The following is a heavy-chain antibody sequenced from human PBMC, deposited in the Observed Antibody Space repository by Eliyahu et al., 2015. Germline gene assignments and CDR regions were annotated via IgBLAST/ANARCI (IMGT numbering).Heavy chain of an antibody. D-gene: IGHD1-1*01. Sequence: EVQLVESGGGLVQPGGSLRLSCAASGFTFSSYWMHWVRQAPGKGLVWVSRINSDGSSTSYADSVKGRFTISRDNAKNTLYLQMNSLRAEDTAVYYCARVGTWTDAFDIWGQGTMVTVSS. CDR2: INSDGSST. CDR3: ARVGTWTDAFDI. V-gene: IGHV3-74*01. CDR1: GFTFSSYW. J-gene: IGHJ3*02.